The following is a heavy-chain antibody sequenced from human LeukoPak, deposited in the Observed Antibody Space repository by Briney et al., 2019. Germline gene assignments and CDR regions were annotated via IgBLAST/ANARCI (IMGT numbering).Heavy chain of an antibody. J-gene: IGHJ4*02. CDR2: ISGSGGST. CDR3: AKASRITMIVVVISYFDY. D-gene: IGHD3-22*01. V-gene: IGHV3-23*01. CDR1: GFTFSSYA. Sequence: PGGSLRLSCAASGFTFSSYAMSWVRQAPGKGLEWVSAISGSGGSTYYADSVKGRFTISRDNSKNTLYLQMNSLRAEDTAVYYCAKASRITMIVVVISYFDYWGQGTLVTVSS.